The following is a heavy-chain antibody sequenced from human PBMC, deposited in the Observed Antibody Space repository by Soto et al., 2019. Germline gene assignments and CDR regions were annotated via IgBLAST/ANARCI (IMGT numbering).Heavy chain of an antibody. CDR1: GGSISSYY. J-gene: IGHJ4*02. CDR2: IYYSGST. D-gene: IGHD5-12*01. Sequence: QVQLQESGPGLVKPSETLSLTCTVSGGSISSYYWSWIRQPPGKGLEWIGYIYYSGSTNYNPSLKSRVTISVDTSKNQFSLKRSSVTAADTAVYYCARGVEGGYENGPLYYLDYWGQGTLVTVSS. V-gene: IGHV4-59*08. CDR3: ARGVEGGYENGPLYYLDY.